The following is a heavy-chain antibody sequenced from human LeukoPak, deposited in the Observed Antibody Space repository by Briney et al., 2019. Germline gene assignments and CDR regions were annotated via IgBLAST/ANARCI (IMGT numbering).Heavy chain of an antibody. CDR2: ISGSGGST. D-gene: IGHD3-22*01. CDR1: GFTFSSYA. J-gene: IGHJ4*02. V-gene: IGHV3-23*01. CDR3: AKDRDYYDSNGYYYDY. Sequence: PGGSLRLSCAASGFTFSSYAMSWVRQAPGKGLEWVSAISGSGGSTYYADSVKGRFTISRDDSKNTLFLHMNSLRGEDTAVYYCAKDRDYYDSNGYYYDYWGQGTLVTVAS.